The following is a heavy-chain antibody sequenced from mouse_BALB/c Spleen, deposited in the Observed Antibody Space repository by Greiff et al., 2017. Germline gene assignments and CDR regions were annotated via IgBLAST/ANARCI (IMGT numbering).Heavy chain of an antibody. J-gene: IGHJ4*01. CDR3: ARDKDYGMDY. V-gene: IGHV5-6-3*01. CDR1: GFTFSSYG. Sequence: EVKLVESGGGLVQPGGSLKLSCAASGFTFSSYGMSWVRQTPDKRLELVATINSNGGSTYYPDSVKGRFTISRDNAKNTLYLQMSSLKSEDTAMYYCARDKDYGMDYWGQGTSVTVSS. CDR2: INSNGGST.